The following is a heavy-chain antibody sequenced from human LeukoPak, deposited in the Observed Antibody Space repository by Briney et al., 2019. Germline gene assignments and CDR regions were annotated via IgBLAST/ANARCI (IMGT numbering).Heavy chain of an antibody. Sequence: GASVKVSCKASGYTFTSYYIHWVRQAPGQGLEWMGIINPSGGSTTYAQKFQGRVTMTRDTSTRTVYMELSSLRSEDTAVYYCARAGVPATFDYWGQGTLVTVSS. D-gene: IGHD2-15*01. CDR2: INPSGGST. V-gene: IGHV1-46*01. J-gene: IGHJ4*02. CDR1: GYTFTSYY. CDR3: ARAGVPATFDY.